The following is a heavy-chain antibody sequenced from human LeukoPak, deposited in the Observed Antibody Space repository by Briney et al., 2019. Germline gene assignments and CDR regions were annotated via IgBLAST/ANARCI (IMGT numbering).Heavy chain of an antibody. J-gene: IGHJ3*02. CDR3: ARIDMAAAANGAFDI. Sequence: ASVKVSCKASGYTFTSYYMHWVRQAPGQGLEWMGIINPSGGSTSYAQKFQGRVTMTRDTSTSTVYMELSSLRSEDTAVYYCARIDMAAAANGAFDIWGQGTMVTVSS. CDR1: GYTFTSYY. CDR2: INPSGGST. V-gene: IGHV1-46*01. D-gene: IGHD6-13*01.